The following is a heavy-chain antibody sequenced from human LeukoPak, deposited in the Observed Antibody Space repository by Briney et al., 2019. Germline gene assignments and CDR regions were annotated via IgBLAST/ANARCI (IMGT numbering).Heavy chain of an antibody. CDR3: ARVKSYYYDTSDKDAFDI. J-gene: IGHJ3*02. V-gene: IGHV1-8*01. D-gene: IGHD3-22*01. CDR2: VNPNSGNT. CDR1: GYTFTSYD. Sequence: GASVKVSCKTSGYTFTSYDLNWVRQATGQGLEWMGWVNPNSGNTGYAQKFQGRVTMTMDPSISTAYMELSSLRSEDTAVYYCARVKSYYYDTSDKDAFDIWGQGTMVTVSS.